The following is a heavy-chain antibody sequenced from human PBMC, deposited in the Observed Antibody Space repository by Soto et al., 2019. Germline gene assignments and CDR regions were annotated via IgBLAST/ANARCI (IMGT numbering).Heavy chain of an antibody. CDR1: GGSFSGYY. V-gene: IGHV4-34*01. Sequence: QVQLQQWGAGLLKPSETLSLTCAVYGGSFSGYYWSWIRQPPGKGLEWIGEINHSGSTNYNPSLKSRVTIPVDTSKNHFSLKLSSVTAADTAVYYCARIWGDAFDIWGQGTMVTVSS. CDR2: INHSGST. J-gene: IGHJ3*02. CDR3: ARIWGDAFDI. D-gene: IGHD3-10*01.